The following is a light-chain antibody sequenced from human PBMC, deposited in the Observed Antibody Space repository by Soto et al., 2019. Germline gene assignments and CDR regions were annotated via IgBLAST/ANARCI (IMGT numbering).Light chain of an antibody. J-gene: IGKJ5*01. CDR1: QSVSSY. CDR2: GAS. V-gene: IGKV3-15*01. Sequence: EIEWTESPATLSLSPGERATRSCRASQSVSSYLAWYQQKPGQAPRLLIYGASTRATCIPARFSGSGSGTEFTLAISRLQSEDFAVYYCQQYNNWITFGQGTRLEIK. CDR3: QQYNNWIT.